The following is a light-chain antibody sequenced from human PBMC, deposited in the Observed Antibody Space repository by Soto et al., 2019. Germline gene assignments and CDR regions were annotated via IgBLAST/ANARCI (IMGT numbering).Light chain of an antibody. J-gene: IGLJ1*01. V-gene: IGLV1-47*02. CDR2: SKN. CDR1: SSNIGSNY. Sequence: QSVLTQPPSASGTPGQRVTISCSGSSSNIGSNYVCWYQHLPGTAPKLLIYSKNQRPSGVPDRFSGSKSGTSASLAISGLLSEDEADYYCAPWDDSLSGHYVFGTGTKLTVL. CDR3: APWDDSLSGHYV.